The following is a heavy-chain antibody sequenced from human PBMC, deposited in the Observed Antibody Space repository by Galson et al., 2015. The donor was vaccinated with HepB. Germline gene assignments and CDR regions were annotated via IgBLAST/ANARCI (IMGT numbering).Heavy chain of an antibody. CDR1: GGSISSYY. CDR3: ARDGGSSWYRPD. Sequence: LSLTCTVSGGSISSYYWSWIRQPPGKGLEWIGYIYYSGSTNYNPSLKSRVTISVDTSKNQFSLKLSSVTAADTAVYYCARDGGSSWYRPDWGQGTLVTVSS. J-gene: IGHJ4*02. D-gene: IGHD6-13*01. CDR2: IYYSGST. V-gene: IGHV4-59*01.